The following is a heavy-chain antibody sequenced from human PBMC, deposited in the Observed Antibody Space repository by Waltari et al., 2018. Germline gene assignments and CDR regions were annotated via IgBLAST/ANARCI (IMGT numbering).Heavy chain of an antibody. J-gene: IGHJ4*02. D-gene: IGHD3-10*01. V-gene: IGHV3-23*01. CDR1: GVTFWNYV. CDR3: VKADVYGTSWLGRFDY. Sequence: EVQLLESGGGLVQPGGSLRLSCAASGVTFWNYVMNWVRQAPGKGLEWVSSITNGGATYYADSVRGRFTVSRDNSKNTLYLEMSSLRAEDTAVYYCVKADVYGTSWLGRFDYWGQGALVTVSS. CDR2: ITNGGAT.